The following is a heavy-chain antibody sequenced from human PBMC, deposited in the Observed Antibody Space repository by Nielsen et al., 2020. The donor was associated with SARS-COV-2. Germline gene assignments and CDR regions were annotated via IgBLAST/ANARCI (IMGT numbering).Heavy chain of an antibody. V-gene: IGHV3-23*01. CDR3: AKVNGSSYWYYGMDV. Sequence: GGSLRLSCAASGFIFSDYAMAWVRQAPGKGLEWVSVIKTSGGTTYYADSMKGRCTISRDNSKNTLYLQMNSLRAEDTAVFYCAKVNGSSYWYYGMDVWGQGTTVTVSS. D-gene: IGHD6-13*01. CDR1: GFIFSDYA. J-gene: IGHJ6*02. CDR2: IKTSGGTT.